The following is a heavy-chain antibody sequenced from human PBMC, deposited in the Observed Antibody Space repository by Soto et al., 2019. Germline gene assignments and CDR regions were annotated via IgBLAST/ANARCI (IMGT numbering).Heavy chain of an antibody. V-gene: IGHV3-30*12. Sequence: GGSLRLSCAGSGFILSVYAMSWVRQSAGKGLEWVAIISMNGDEKNYADAVKGRFTISRDNRKNTMYLEMSALSAEDTAVYFCARRTLGTPTYQSSPLDIWGQGTTVTVSS. CDR1: GFILSVYA. D-gene: IGHD3-16*01. CDR2: ISMNGDEK. J-gene: IGHJ6*02. CDR3: ARRTLGTPTYQSSPLDI.